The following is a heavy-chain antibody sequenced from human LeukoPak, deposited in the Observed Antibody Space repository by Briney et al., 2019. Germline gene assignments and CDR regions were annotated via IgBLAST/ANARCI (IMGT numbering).Heavy chain of an antibody. CDR1: GFTFSSYA. CDR3: AREWNSRARFDC. J-gene: IGHJ4*02. D-gene: IGHD1/OR15-1a*01. V-gene: IGHV3-48*01. Sequence: GGSLRLSCAASGFTFSSYAMHWVRQAPGKGLEWISYISSSSDIIFYADSVKGRFTISRDNAKNTLYLQMNSLRAEDTAVYYCAREWNSRARFDCWGQGSLATVSS. CDR2: ISSSSDII.